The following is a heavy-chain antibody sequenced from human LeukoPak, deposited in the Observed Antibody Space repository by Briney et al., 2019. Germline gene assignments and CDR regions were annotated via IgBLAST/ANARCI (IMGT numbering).Heavy chain of an antibody. CDR2: IKQDGSEK. CDR1: GFAFSSYW. V-gene: IGHV3-7*05. J-gene: IGHJ5*01. Sequence: GGSLRLSCAASGFAFSSYWMSWVRQAPGKGLEWVANIKQDGSEKYYVDSVEGRLTISRDNAKNSLYLQMNTLRAEDTAVYYCARDRGRNWFDSWGQGTQVTVSA. D-gene: IGHD1-26*01. CDR3: ARDRGRNWFDS.